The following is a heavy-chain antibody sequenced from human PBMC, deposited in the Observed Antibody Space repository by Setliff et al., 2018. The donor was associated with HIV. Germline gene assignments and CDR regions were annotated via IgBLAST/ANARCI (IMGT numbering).Heavy chain of an antibody. CDR2: INPNSGGT. D-gene: IGHD3-9*01. J-gene: IGHJ4*02. V-gene: IGHV1-2*02. CDR1: GYTFTGYY. CDR3: ARGSLLGYFDWLFPD. Sequence: ASVKVSCKASGYTFTGYYMHWVRQAPGQGLEWMGWINPNSGGTHYAQKFQGRVTMTRDTSISTAYMELSRLRSDDTAVYYCARGSLLGYFDWLFPDWGQGTLVTVSS.